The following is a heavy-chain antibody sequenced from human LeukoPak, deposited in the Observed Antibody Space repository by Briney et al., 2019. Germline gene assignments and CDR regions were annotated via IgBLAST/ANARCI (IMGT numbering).Heavy chain of an antibody. D-gene: IGHD3-3*01. V-gene: IGHV3-30*02. Sequence: GGSLRLSCAASGFTFSSYGMHWVRQAPGKGLEWVAFIRYDGSNKYYADSVKGRFTISRDNSKNTLYLQMNSLRAEDTAVYYCAKKDTIFGVVIHPPDYWGQGTLVTVSS. CDR2: IRYDGSNK. J-gene: IGHJ4*02. CDR1: GFTFSSYG. CDR3: AKKDTIFGVVIHPPDY.